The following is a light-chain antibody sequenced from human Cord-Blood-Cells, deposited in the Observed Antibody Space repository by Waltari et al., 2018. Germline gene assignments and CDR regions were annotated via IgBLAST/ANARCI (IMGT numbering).Light chain of an antibody. J-gene: IGLJ1*01. CDR2: SNN. CDR3: AAWDDSLNGYV. Sequence: QSVLTQPPSASGTPGQRVTIPCSGSSSNIRSNTVHWYQQLPGTAPKLLIYSNNQRPSGVPDRFSGSKSCTSASLAISGLQSEDEADYYCAAWDDSLNGYVFGTGTKVTVL. V-gene: IGLV1-44*01. CDR1: SSNIRSNT.